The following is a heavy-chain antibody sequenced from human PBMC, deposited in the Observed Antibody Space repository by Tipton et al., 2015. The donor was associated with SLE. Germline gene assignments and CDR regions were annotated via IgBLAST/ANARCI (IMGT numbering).Heavy chain of an antibody. CDR1: GFTFSSYS. CDR2: ISSSSSTI. Sequence: SLRLSCAASGFTFSSYSMNWVRQAPGKGLEWVSYISSSSSTIYYADSVKGRFTISRDNSKNTLYLQMNSLRAEDTTVYYCARAHTDYGGSMDVWGKGTTVTVSS. V-gene: IGHV3-48*01. CDR3: ARAHTDYGGSMDV. D-gene: IGHD4-23*01. J-gene: IGHJ6*03.